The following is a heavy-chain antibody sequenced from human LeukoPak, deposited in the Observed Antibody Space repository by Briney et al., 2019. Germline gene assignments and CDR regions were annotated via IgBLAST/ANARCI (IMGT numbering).Heavy chain of an antibody. CDR1: GFTFDDYG. Sequence: PGGSLRLSWAASGFTFDDYGMSWVRQAPGKGLEWVSGINWNGGSTGYADSVKGRFTISRDNAKNSLYLQMNSLRAEDTALYHCARVSRGAAGHYGMDVWGQGTTVTVSS. J-gene: IGHJ6*02. CDR3: ARVSRGAAGHYGMDV. V-gene: IGHV3-20*01. D-gene: IGHD3-10*01. CDR2: INWNGGST.